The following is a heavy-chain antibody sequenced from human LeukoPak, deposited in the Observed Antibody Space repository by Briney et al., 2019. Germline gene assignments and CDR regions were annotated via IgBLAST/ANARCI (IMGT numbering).Heavy chain of an antibody. CDR1: GFTFSSYD. D-gene: IGHD6-19*01. Sequence: GGSLRLSCAASGFTFSSYDMHWVRQAPGKGLEWVSAIGTAGDPYYPASVKGRFTISIEKAKNSLYLQMNSLRAGDTAVYYCARGIGSGWSCFDWWGQGTLVTVS. CDR2: IGTAGDP. V-gene: IGHV3-13*05. CDR3: ARGIGSGWSCFDW. J-gene: IGHJ4*02.